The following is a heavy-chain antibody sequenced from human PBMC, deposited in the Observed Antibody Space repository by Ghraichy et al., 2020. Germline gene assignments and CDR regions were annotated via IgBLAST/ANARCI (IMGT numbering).Heavy chain of an antibody. V-gene: IGHV5-10-1*01. CDR2: IDPSDSYT. D-gene: IGHD6-19*01. J-gene: IGHJ5*02. CDR3: ARHSMGSSGWYTSEWFDP. Sequence: GESLNISCKGSGYSFTSYWISWVRQMPGKGLEWMGRIDPSDSYTNYSPSFQGHVTISADKSISTAYLQWSSLKASDTAMYYCARHSMGSSGWYTSEWFDPWGQGTLVTVSS. CDR1: GYSFTSYW.